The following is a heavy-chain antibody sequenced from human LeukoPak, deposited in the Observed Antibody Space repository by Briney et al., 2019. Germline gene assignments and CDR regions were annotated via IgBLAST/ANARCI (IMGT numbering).Heavy chain of an antibody. D-gene: IGHD3-22*01. CDR1: GDTIIRDGYY. Sequence: PSETLSLTCSVSGDTIIRDGYYWGWILQSPHKGLEWIGNVYYTGSTYSNPSLTSRVTISVDTSKNEFSLRLRSVTAADTASYYCARHADSGSGRHFYHYMDVWGKGTTVTVSS. V-gene: IGHV4-39*01. CDR3: ARHADSGSGRHFYHYMDV. J-gene: IGHJ6*03. CDR2: VYYTGST.